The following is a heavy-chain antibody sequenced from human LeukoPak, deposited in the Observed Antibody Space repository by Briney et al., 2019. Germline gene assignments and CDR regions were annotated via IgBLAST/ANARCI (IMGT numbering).Heavy chain of an antibody. CDR3: AREADASPAFDI. V-gene: IGHV3-23*01. Sequence: GGSLRLSCAASGFTVRNNYMSWLRQAPGKGLEWVSAISGSGGSTYYADSVKGRFTIPRDNSKNTLYLQMSSLRAEDTAVYYCAREADASPAFDIWGQGTMVTVSS. D-gene: IGHD2-15*01. J-gene: IGHJ3*02. CDR2: ISGSGGST. CDR1: GFTVRNNY.